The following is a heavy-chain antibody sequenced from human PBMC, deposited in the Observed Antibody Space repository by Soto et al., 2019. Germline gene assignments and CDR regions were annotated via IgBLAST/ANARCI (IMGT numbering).Heavy chain of an antibody. Sequence: QTGWSLSLSCEASGFTFDDHAMHWVRQRPGGGLEWVAGISWKSDSEGYADSVKGRFSISRDNIQHSVHLQMNILIPEDTALSHWPRDTGLYHDGMDVWGQGTRVTVSS. CDR3: PRDTGLYHDGMDV. D-gene: IGHD2-2*01. CDR1: GFTFDDHA. CDR2: ISWKSDSE. J-gene: IGHJ6*02. V-gene: IGHV3-9*01.